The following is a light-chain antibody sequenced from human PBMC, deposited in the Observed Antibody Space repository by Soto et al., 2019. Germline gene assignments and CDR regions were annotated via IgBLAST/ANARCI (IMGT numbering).Light chain of an antibody. V-gene: IGKV1-33*01. Sequence: DIQMTQSPSSLSASVGDRVTITCQASQDIKNYLNWYQQKSGKAPKLLIYDASDLETGVPSRFSGSGSGTDFTFIINSLQPEDIATYYCQQYDNLPLTFGGGTKVEIK. CDR2: DAS. CDR1: QDIKNY. J-gene: IGKJ4*01. CDR3: QQYDNLPLT.